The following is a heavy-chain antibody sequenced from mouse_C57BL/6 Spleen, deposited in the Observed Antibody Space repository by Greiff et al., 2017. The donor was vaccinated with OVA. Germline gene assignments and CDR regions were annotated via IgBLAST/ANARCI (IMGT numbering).Heavy chain of an antibody. D-gene: IGHD2-12*01. Sequence: EVKLMESGGGLVKPGGSLKLSCAASGFTFSDYGMHWVRQAPEKGLEWVAYISSGSSTIYYADTVKGRFTISRDNAKNTLFLQMTSLRSEDTAMYYCARPRIRDYWGQGTLVTVSA. CDR3: ARPRIRDY. CDR2: ISSGSSTI. V-gene: IGHV5-17*01. J-gene: IGHJ3*01. CDR1: GFTFSDYG.